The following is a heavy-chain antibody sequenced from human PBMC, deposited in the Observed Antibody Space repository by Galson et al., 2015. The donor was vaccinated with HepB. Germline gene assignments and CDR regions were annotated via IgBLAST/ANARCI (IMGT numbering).Heavy chain of an antibody. CDR1: RYTLTELS. CDR3: ATDRIHIGATTLEFDH. J-gene: IGHJ4*02. V-gene: IGHV1-24*01. Sequence: SVKVSCKVSRYTLTELSMHWVRQAPGGGLEWMGSFDPEDGETIYAQKFQGRITMTEDTSTDTAYMELSSLRSEDTAVYYCATDRIHIGATTLEFDHWGQGTLVTVSS. CDR2: FDPEDGET. D-gene: IGHD5-18*01.